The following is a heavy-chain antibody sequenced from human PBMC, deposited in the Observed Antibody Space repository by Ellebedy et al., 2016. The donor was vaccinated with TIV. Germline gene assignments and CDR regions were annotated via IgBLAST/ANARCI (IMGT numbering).Heavy chain of an antibody. CDR3: ARARSSGWLHTPDY. CDR1: GYTFTSYY. V-gene: IGHV1-46*04. CDR2: INPSRGST. J-gene: IGHJ4*02. Sequence: AASVKVSCKASGYTFTSYYMHWVRQAAGQGLEWMGIINPSRGSTTYAQKLQGRLTMTRDTSTSTVYMALSSLRSEDTAVYYCARARSSGWLHTPDYWGQGLLVTVSS. D-gene: IGHD6-19*01.